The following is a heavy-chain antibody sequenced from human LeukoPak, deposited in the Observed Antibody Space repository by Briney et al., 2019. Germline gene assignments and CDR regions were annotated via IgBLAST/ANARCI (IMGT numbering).Heavy chain of an antibody. J-gene: IGHJ4*02. CDR2: IYYTGST. Sequence: KPSETLSLTCSVSGGSTSSSSYHWGWIRQPPGKGLEWIGSIYYTGSTSFNPSLKSRVTMSVDTSKNQFSLKLSSVAAADTAVYYCARCSGSIGWYFFDYWGQGTLVSVSS. CDR3: ARCSGSIGWYFFDY. V-gene: IGHV4-39*01. CDR1: GGSTSSSSYH. D-gene: IGHD6-19*01.